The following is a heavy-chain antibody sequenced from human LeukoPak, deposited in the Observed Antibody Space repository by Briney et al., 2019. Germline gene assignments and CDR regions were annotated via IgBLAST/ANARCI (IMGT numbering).Heavy chain of an antibody. CDR1: GFSFSIYG. CDR2: IRGSGGNT. Sequence: GGTLRLSCEASGFSFSIYGMSWVRQAPGKGLEWVSGIRGSGGNTYYAEALTGRFTVSRDNSKNTLYLQMNSLRAEDTALYYCAKGGLRGGTYNDDFWGQGTLVTVSS. V-gene: IGHV3-23*01. J-gene: IGHJ4*02. CDR3: AKGGLRGGTYNDDF. D-gene: IGHD3-16*01.